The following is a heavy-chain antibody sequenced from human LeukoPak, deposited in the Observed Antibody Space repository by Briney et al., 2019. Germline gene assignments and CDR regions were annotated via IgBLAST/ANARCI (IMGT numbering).Heavy chain of an antibody. J-gene: IGHJ3*02. CDR3: ARESRSGGSRNDAFDI. D-gene: IGHD2-15*01. Sequence: ASVKVSCKASGYTFTSYGISWVRQAPGQGLEWMGWISAYNGNTNYAQKLQGRVTMTRDTSISTAYMELSRLRSDDTAVYYCARESRSGGSRNDAFDIWGQGTMVTVSS. CDR2: ISAYNGNT. CDR1: GYTFTSYG. V-gene: IGHV1-18*01.